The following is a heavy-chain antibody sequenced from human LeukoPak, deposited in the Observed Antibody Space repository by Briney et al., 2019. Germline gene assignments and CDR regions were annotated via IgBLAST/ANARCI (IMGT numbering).Heavy chain of an antibody. CDR2: SKSDGSST. J-gene: IGHJ3*02. CDR3: VRASSGPSFDI. V-gene: IGHV3-74*01. Sequence: GGSLRLSCAVSGFTFSGDWMHWVRQAPGKGLVWVSRSKSDGSSTSYADSVKGRFTIPRDNAKNTLYLQMDSLRAEDTAVYYCVRASSGPSFDIWGQGTVVTVSS. D-gene: IGHD3-10*01. CDR1: GFTFSGDW.